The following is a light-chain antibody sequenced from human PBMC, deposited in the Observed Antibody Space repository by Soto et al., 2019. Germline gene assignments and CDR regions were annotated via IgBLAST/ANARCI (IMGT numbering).Light chain of an antibody. V-gene: IGKV1-5*01. CDR1: QSISGW. Sequence: DIQMTQYPSTLSASVGDRVTITCRARQSISGWLAWYQQKPGKAPKLLIYDASSLESGVPSSFSGSGSGTEFPLTISSLTPDDFATYYCQQYNTFYSFGQGTRLEIK. CDR3: QQYNTFYS. CDR2: DAS. J-gene: IGKJ2*03.